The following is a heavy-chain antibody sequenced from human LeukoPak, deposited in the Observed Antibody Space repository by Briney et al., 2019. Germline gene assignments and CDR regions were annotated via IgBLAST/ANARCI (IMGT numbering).Heavy chain of an antibody. J-gene: IGHJ4*02. Sequence: PGGSLRLSCAASGFTFSSYAMSWVCQAPGKGLEWVANIKENGSETDYVDSVKGRFTISRDNARNSVSLQMNNLRAGDTAIYYCADPGVGFWGQGTLVTVSS. D-gene: IGHD1-26*01. CDR3: ADPGVGF. CDR1: GFTFSSYA. CDR2: IKENGSET. V-gene: IGHV3-7*01.